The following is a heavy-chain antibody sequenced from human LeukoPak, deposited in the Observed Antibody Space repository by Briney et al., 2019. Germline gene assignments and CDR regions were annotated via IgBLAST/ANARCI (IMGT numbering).Heavy chain of an antibody. CDR1: GFTFSSYG. CDR2: ISYDGSNK. CDR3: AKSDYGGIDY. D-gene: IGHD4/OR15-4a*01. J-gene: IGHJ4*02. Sequence: GSLRLSCAASGFTFSSYGMHWVRQAPGKGLEWVAVISYDGSNKYYADSVKGRFTISRDNSKNTLYLQMNSLRAEDTAVYYCAKSDYGGIDYWGQGTLVTVSS. V-gene: IGHV3-30*18.